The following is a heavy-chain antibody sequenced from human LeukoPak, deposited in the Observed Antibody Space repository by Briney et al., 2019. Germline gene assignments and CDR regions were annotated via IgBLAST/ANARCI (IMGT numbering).Heavy chain of an antibody. CDR2: ISTSGSHI. V-gene: IGHV3-48*03. D-gene: IGHD5-18*01. CDR1: GFTFSSYE. J-gene: IGHJ4*02. Sequence: PGGSLRLSCAASGFTFSSYEMNWVRQAPGKGLEWVSYISTSGSHIYYADSVKGRFTISRDNAKNSLYLQMNSLRVEDTAFYYCAGDLVQLWSKDYWGQGTLVTVSS. CDR3: AGDLVQLWSKDY.